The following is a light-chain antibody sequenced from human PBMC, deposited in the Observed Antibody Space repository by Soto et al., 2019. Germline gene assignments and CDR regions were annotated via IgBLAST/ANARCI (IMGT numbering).Light chain of an antibody. CDR2: DDN. CDR1: SSNIGGNS. CDR3: QSYDSSLSGSYV. Sequence: SVLTQPPSVSAAPGQKVTISCSGSSSNIGGNSVSWYQQLPGTAPKLLIYDDNKRPSGIPDRFSGSKSGTSATLGITGFQTGDEADYYCQSYDSSLSGSYVFGTGTKVTVL. J-gene: IGLJ1*01. V-gene: IGLV1-51*01.